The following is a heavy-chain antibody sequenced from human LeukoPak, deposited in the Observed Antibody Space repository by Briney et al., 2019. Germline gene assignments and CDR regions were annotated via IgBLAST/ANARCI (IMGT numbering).Heavy chain of an antibody. CDR3: ARDERGSGSYYNWFDP. V-gene: IGHV3-20*04. Sequence: GGSLRLSCAASGFTFDDYGMSWVRQAPGKGLEWVSAINWNGGSTGYADSVKGRFTISRDNAKNSLYLQMNSLRAEDTALYYCARDERGSGSYYNWFDPWGQGTLVTVSS. CDR2: INWNGGST. J-gene: IGHJ5*02. CDR1: GFTFDDYG. D-gene: IGHD3-10*01.